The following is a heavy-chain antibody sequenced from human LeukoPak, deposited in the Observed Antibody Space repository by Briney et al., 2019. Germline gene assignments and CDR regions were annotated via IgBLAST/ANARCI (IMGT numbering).Heavy chain of an antibody. CDR3: ARDSVGYDYVWGSYRQRKHFDH. V-gene: IGHV3-7*05. J-gene: IGHJ4*02. CDR2: IKQDGSEK. CDR1: GFTFSSYW. D-gene: IGHD3-16*02. Sequence: GGSLRLSCAASGFTFSSYWMSWVRQAPGKGLEWVANIKQDGSEKYYVDSVKGRFTISRDNAKNSLYLQMNSLRAEDTAVYYCARDSVGYDYVWGSYRQRKHFDHWGQGTLVTVSS.